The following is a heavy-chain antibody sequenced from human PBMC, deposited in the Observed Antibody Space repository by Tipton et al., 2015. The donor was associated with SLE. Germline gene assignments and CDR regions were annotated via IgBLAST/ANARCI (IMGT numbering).Heavy chain of an antibody. CDR2: IYYIGST. V-gene: IGHV4-59*11. CDR3: ASDSGAYGGNF. Sequence: TLSLTCTVSGDSINSHYWSWIRQPAGKGLVWIGYIYYIGSTNYNPSLKSRVTISVDTSKNQFSLKLSSVTAADTAVYYCASDSGAYGGNFWGQGTLVTVSS. D-gene: IGHD1-26*01. J-gene: IGHJ4*02. CDR1: GDSINSHY.